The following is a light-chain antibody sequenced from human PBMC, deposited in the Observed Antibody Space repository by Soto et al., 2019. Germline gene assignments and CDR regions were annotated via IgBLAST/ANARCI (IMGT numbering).Light chain of an antibody. J-gene: IGLJ7*01. V-gene: IGLV2-23*01. CDR1: SSDVGSYNL. Sequence: QSALTQPASVSGSPGQSITISCTGTSSDVGSYNLVSWYQQHTGKAPKLMIYEGSKRPSGVSNRFSGSKSGNTASLTISGLQAEDEADYYCCSYAGSRQVFGGGTQLTVL. CDR3: CSYAGSRQV. CDR2: EGS.